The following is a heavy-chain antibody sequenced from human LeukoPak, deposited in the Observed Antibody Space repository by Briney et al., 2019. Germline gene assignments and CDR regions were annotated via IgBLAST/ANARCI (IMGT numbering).Heavy chain of an antibody. Sequence: GGSPRLSCAASGFMFSSYAMTWVRQAPGKGLEWVSSIGGSGDRPYYADSVKGRFTISRDTSKNTLYLQMNSLRTEDTAIYYCAKCASRSVAGSDSWGQGTLVTVFS. J-gene: IGHJ4*02. D-gene: IGHD6-19*01. CDR3: AKCASRSVAGSDS. CDR1: GFMFSSYA. V-gene: IGHV3-23*01. CDR2: IGGSGDRP.